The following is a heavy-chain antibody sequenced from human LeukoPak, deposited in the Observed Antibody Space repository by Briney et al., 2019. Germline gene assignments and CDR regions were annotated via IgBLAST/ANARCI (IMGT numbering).Heavy chain of an antibody. Sequence: ASVKVSCKASGYTFTSYYMHWVRQAPGQGLEWMGIINPSGGSTSYAQKFQGRVTMTRDTSISTAYMELSRLRSDDTAVYYCARDMAAVAGQGYECFDCWGQGTLVTVSS. CDR1: GYTFTSYY. J-gene: IGHJ4*02. V-gene: IGHV1-46*01. CDR2: INPSGGST. D-gene: IGHD6-19*01. CDR3: ARDMAAVAGQGYECFDC.